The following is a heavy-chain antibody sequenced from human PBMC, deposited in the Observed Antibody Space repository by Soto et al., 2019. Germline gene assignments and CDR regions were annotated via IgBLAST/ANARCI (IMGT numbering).Heavy chain of an antibody. V-gene: IGHV1-69*05. CDR3: AQTLGLAVAGPGRFDL. Sequence: QVQLVQSGAEVKKYGSSVKVSCKASGGTFSRYAISWVRQAPGQGLEWMGGITPMFGTANYAQRFQGRVRITXXEXTXXAYMQRSSLRSDDTAVYYCAQTLGLAVAGPGRFDLWGRGTLVTVSS. J-gene: IGHJ2*01. CDR1: GGTFSRYA. D-gene: IGHD6-19*01. CDR2: ITPMFGTA.